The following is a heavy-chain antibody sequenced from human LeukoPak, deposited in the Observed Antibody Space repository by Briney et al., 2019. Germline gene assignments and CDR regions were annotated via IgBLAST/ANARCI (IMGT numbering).Heavy chain of an antibody. CDR2: ISAYNGNT. D-gene: IGHD1-7*01. CDR1: GYTFTSYG. Sequence: ASVKVSCKASGYTFTSYGISWVRQAPGQGLEWMGWISAYNGNTNYAQKLQGRVTMTTDTSTSTAYMELRSLRSDDTAVYYCAREKRRYSWNYFHDYWGQEPWSPSPQ. J-gene: IGHJ4*01. V-gene: IGHV1-18*01. CDR3: AREKRRYSWNYFHDY.